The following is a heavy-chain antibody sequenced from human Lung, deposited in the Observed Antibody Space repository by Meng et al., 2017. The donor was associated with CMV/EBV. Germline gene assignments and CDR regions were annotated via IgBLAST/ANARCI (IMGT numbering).Heavy chain of an antibody. CDR3: ARGYCSGGSCPVFDP. Sequence: ADVKKPGASVTVSCKASGYTFTSYAINWVRQATGKGLEWMGWMTPNSGNTGYAQKIQGRVTMTRNTSISTAYMELSSTRSEATAVYYCARGYCSGGSCPVFDPWGQGTLVTVSS. V-gene: IGHV1-8*01. CDR1: GYTFTSYA. CDR2: MTPNSGNT. J-gene: IGHJ5*02. D-gene: IGHD2-15*01.